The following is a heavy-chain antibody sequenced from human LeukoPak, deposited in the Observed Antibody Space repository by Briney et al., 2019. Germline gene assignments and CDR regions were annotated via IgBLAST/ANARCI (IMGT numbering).Heavy chain of an antibody. CDR3: ARSRPYGSGSYSYYYMDV. CDR1: GYSFTSYW. CDR2: IYPGDSDT. Sequence: GESLKISCKGSGYSFTSYWIGWVRQMPGKVLEWMGIIYPGDSDTRYSPSFQGQVTISADKSISTAYLQWSSLKASDTAMYYCARSRPYGSGSYSYYYMDVWGKGTTVTVSS. V-gene: IGHV5-51*01. J-gene: IGHJ6*03. D-gene: IGHD3-10*01.